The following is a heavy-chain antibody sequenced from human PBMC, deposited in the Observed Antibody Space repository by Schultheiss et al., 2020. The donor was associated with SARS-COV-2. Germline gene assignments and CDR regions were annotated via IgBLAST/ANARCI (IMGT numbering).Heavy chain of an antibody. D-gene: IGHD3-22*01. CDR3: AMRYFSDSSDYLLDAFDI. V-gene: IGHV3-23*01. Sequence: GSLRLSCAVSGITFSTFAMSWVRQAPGKGLEWVSAISGRGGRTYYKDSVRGRFIISRDNSKNTLFLHLSSLRAEDTAVYYCAMRYFSDSSDYLLDAFDIWGQGTMVTVSS. CDR2: ISGRGGRT. J-gene: IGHJ3*02. CDR1: GITFSTFA.